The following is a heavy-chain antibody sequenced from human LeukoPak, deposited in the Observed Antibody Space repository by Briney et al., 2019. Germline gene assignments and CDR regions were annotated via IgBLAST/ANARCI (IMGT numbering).Heavy chain of an antibody. D-gene: IGHD3-10*01. CDR1: GFTFSRHS. CDR3: ARGAYGSGFDY. Sequence: GGSLRLSCAASGFTFSRHSINWVRQAPGKGLEWISYISSSGSIIYYADSVKGRFTISRDNAKNSLSLQLNSLRADDTAVYYCARGAYGSGFDYWGQGTLVTVSS. J-gene: IGHJ4*02. CDR2: ISSSGSII. V-gene: IGHV3-48*01.